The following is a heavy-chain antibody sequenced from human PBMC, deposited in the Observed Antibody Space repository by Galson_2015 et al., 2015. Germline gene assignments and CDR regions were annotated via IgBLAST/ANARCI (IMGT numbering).Heavy chain of an antibody. V-gene: IGHV3-30*18. CDR1: GFTFSSYG. D-gene: IGHD2-15*01. J-gene: IGHJ4*02. CDR3: AKNLRIKIAAPEY. Sequence: SLRLSCAASGFTFSSYGMHWVRQAPGKGLEWVAVISYDGNNKYYADSVKGRFTISRDNSKNTLYLQMNSLRAEDTAVYYCAKNLRIKIAAPEYWGQGTVVTVSS. CDR2: ISYDGNNK.